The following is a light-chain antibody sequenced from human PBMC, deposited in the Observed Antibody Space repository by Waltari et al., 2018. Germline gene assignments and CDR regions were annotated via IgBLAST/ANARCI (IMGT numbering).Light chain of an antibody. CDR2: DAS. CDR3: QQRNDWHLT. CDR1: QSASKY. Sequence: EIVLTQSPATLSLSPGERATLSRRATQSASKYVAWYQKRHGQAPRPLFYDASNRATGGTDRFNAVGSGTDCTLTISSLEPEDSAGYYCQQRNDWHLTCGEGTRVEIK. V-gene: IGKV3-11*01. J-gene: IGKJ4*01.